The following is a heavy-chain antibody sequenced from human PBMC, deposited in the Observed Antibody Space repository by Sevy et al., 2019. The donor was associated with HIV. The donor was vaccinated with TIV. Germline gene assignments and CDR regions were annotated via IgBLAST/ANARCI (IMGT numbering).Heavy chain of an antibody. Sequence: GGSMRLSCEASAINIRDYWMNWVRQAPGKGLEWVANINPDGSKIYYADSVKGRFTISRDYAKNSVFLQMTSLRAEDTAVYYCVRAIQLAASYWGQGMLVTVSS. V-gene: IGHV3-7*02. CDR1: AINIRDYW. J-gene: IGHJ4*02. D-gene: IGHD2-15*01. CDR2: INPDGSKI. CDR3: VRAIQLAASY.